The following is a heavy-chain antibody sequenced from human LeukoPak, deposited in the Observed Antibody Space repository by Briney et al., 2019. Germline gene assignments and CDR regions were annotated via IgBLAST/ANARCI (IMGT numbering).Heavy chain of an antibody. CDR1: AGSISNYY. J-gene: IGHJ4*02. D-gene: IGHD2-15*01. Sequence: SETLSLTCTVSAGSISNYYWNWIRQPPGKGLEWIGHIYYSGSTMYNPSLESRVTISLDTSRNQFSVMLTSVTAADTAVYYCARLGFCSGGRCLPDFWGQGTLVTVSS. CDR2: IYYSGST. CDR3: ARLGFCSGGRCLPDF. V-gene: IGHV4-59*08.